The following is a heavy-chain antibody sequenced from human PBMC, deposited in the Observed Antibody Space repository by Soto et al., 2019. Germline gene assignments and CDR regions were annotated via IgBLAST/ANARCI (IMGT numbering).Heavy chain of an antibody. CDR2: ISGTGGRT. V-gene: IGHV3-23*01. CDR3: AKVANYDYIWGSHFDY. D-gene: IGHD3-16*01. CDR1: GFTFSNYA. J-gene: IGHJ4*02. Sequence: EVQLLESGGGLVQPRGSLRLSCAASGFTFSNYAMTWVRQAPGKGLEWVSAISGTGGRTYYADSVKGRFTFSRDNSKNTLYLQMNSLRAEDTAVYYCAKVANYDYIWGSHFDYWGQGTLVTVSS.